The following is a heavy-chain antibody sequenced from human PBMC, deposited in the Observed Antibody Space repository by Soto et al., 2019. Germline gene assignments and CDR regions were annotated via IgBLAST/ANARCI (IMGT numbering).Heavy chain of an antibody. Sequence: QVQLQESGPGLVKPSQTLSLTCTVSGGSISVGVYYWNWIRQLPGKGPEWIGYTYHTGSTYYNPALESRVTISVDPSKNQFSLRLSYVTAADTAVYYCARIGNPDASLYFDYWGQGTPVTVSS. CDR1: GGSISVGVYY. D-gene: IGHD2-2*01. CDR2: TYHTGST. CDR3: ARIGNPDASLYFDY. V-gene: IGHV4-31*03. J-gene: IGHJ4*02.